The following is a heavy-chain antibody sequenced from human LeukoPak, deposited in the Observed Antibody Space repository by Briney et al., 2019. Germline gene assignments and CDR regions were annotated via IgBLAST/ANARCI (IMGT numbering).Heavy chain of an antibody. J-gene: IGHJ4*02. CDR3: TREGRVGVPFDY. V-gene: IGHV1-2*02. CDR1: GYTFTDSY. CDR2: INPSAGDT. Sequence: ASLKVSCKTSGYTFTDSYMHWVRQAPGQGLEWIGWINPSAGDTTYAQGFHGRVTMTRDTSISTVYMELNSLKLDDTAVYYCTREGRVGVPFDYWGQGTLVTVSS. D-gene: IGHD2-15*01.